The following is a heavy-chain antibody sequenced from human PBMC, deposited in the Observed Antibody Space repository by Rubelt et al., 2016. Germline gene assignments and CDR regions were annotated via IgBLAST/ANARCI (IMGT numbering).Heavy chain of an antibody. CDR1: GESLSNYY. V-gene: IGHV4-34*01. J-gene: IGHJ5*02. CDR2: INHHGNT. Sequence: QVPLQQWGAGLLRPSETLSLTCAVHGESLSNYYWTWIRQPPGKGLEWIGEINHHGNTNYNPSLKSRVIISVDTSKIQFSLKLNSVTAADTAFYYCARTSSGVMWSWGQGTLVTVSS. D-gene: IGHD6-19*01. CDR3: ARTSSGVMWS.